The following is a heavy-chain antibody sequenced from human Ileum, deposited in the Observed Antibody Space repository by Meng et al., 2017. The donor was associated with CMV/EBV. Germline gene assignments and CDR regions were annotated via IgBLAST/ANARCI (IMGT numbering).Heavy chain of an antibody. D-gene: IGHD3-9*01. CDR2: ISIFGRNK. CDR3: ARQPGHFDSNMAYFDS. J-gene: IGHJ4*02. V-gene: IGHV3-30*03. CDR1: GFSFDTYD. Sequence: GESLKISCTASGFSFDTYDMDWVRQSPGKGLECVAIISIFGRNKYYADSVKGRFTISRDDSKNTVYLEMNSLRPEDTGIYYCARQPGHFDSNMAYFDSWGQGTLVTVSS.